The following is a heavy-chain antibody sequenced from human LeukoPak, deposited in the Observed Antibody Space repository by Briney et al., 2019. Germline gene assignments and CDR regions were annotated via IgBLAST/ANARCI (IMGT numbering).Heavy chain of an antibody. D-gene: IGHD3-10*01. CDR1: GASISIGTYY. Sequence: PSQTLSLTCTVSGASISIGTYYWSWIRHPPGKGLEWIGYIYHSGSTYYNPSLKSRVTISVDRSKNQCSLKLSSVTAGDTAVYCCAREGGSGSFDTFDIWGQGTMVTVSS. J-gene: IGHJ3*02. CDR2: IYHSGST. V-gene: IGHV4-30-2*01. CDR3: AREGGSGSFDTFDI.